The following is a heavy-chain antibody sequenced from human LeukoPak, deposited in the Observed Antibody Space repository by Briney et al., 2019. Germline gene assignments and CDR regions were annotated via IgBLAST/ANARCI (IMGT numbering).Heavy chain of an antibody. CDR3: AKRRYCSSTSCSGFDY. Sequence: GGSLRLSCAASGFTFSSYWIHWVRQAPGKGLVWVSRINTDGSTTTYADSVKGRFTISRDNSKNTLYLQMNSLRAEDTAVYYCAKRRYCSSTSCSGFDYWGQGTLVTVSS. CDR2: INTDGSTT. V-gene: IGHV3-74*01. D-gene: IGHD2-2*01. CDR1: GFTFSSYW. J-gene: IGHJ4*02.